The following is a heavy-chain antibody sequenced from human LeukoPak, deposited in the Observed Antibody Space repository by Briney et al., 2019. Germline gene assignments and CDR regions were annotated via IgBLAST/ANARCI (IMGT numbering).Heavy chain of an antibody. CDR2: IYYSGST. D-gene: IGHD2-21*01. Sequence: PSETLSLTCTVSGGSISGGDYYWSWIRQPPGKGLEWIGYIYYSGSTYYNPSLKSRVTISIDTSKNQFSLKLGSVTAADTAVYFCARRNCISGGGCYLDYWGQGTLVTVSS. CDR3: ARRNCISGGGCYLDY. J-gene: IGHJ4*02. CDR1: GGSISGGDYY. V-gene: IGHV4-30-4*01.